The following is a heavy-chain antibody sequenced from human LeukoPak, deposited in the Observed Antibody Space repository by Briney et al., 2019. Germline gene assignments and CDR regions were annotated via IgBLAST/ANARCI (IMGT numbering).Heavy chain of an antibody. D-gene: IGHD5-12*01. CDR1: GGSFCGYY. V-gene: IGHV4-34*01. CDR2: INQSGST. Sequence: PSETLSLTCAVYGGSFCGYYWSWIRQPPGKGLEWIGEINQSGSTNYNPSLKSRVTISVDTSKNQFSLKLSSVTAADTAVYYCARDKVAVRWFDPWGQGTLVTVSS. CDR3: ARDKVAVRWFDP. J-gene: IGHJ5*02.